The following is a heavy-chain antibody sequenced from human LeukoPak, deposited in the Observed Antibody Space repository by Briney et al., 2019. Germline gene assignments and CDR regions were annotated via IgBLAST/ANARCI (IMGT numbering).Heavy chain of an antibody. Sequence: ASVKVPCKASGYTFTSYAISWVRQAPGRGLEWMGWIRAHNGDTNHAQQLQGRVTMTTDTSTRAAYMELRSLRSEDTAVYYCARGEFIFTINTCYASALDSWGQGTLATVSS. D-gene: IGHD2-2*01. J-gene: IGHJ4*02. CDR1: GYTFTSYA. CDR2: IRAHNGDT. CDR3: ARGEFIFTINTCYASALDS. V-gene: IGHV1-18*01.